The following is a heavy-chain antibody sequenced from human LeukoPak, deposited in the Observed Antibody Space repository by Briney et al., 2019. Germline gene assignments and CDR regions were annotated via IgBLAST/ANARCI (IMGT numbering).Heavy chain of an antibody. Sequence: SETLSRTCAVYGGSFSGYYWSWIRQPPGRGLEWIGETNHSGSTNYNPSLKGRVTISVDTSKNQFSLKLSSVTAADTAVYYCASSRDSGYPQPLDYWGQGTLVTVSS. CDR3: ASSRDSGYPQPLDY. CDR2: TNHSGST. V-gene: IGHV4-34*01. CDR1: GGSFSGYY. J-gene: IGHJ4*02. D-gene: IGHD5-12*01.